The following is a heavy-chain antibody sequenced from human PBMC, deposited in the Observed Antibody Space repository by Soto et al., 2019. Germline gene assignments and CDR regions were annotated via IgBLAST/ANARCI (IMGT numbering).Heavy chain of an antibody. CDR1: GFTFSSYD. CDR3: ARATRDDDAFDI. Sequence: EVQLVESGGGLVQPGGSLRLSCAASGFTFSSYDTHWVRQATGKGLEWVSAIGTAGDTYYPGSVKGRFTISRENAKNSLYLQMNSLRAGDTAVYYCARATRDDDAFDIWGQGTMVTVSS. V-gene: IGHV3-13*01. J-gene: IGHJ3*02. CDR2: IGTAGDT. D-gene: IGHD1-1*01.